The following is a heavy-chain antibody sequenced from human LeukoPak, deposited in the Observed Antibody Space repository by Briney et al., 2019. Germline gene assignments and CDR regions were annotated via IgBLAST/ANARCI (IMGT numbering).Heavy chain of an antibody. CDR1: GFTFSSYS. V-gene: IGHV4-39*07. CDR2: IYYSGST. CDR3: ARNQYYYDSSGLYDY. D-gene: IGHD3-22*01. J-gene: IGHJ4*02. Sequence: PGGSLRLSCVASGFTFSSYSMNWVRQPPGKGLEWIGSIYYSGSTYYNPSLKSRVTISVDTSKNQFSLKLSSVTAADTAVYYCARNQYYYDSSGLYDYWGQGTLVTVSS.